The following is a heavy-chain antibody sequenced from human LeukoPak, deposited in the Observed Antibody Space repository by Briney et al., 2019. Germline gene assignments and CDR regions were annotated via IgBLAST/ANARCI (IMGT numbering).Heavy chain of an antibody. CDR1: GYTFTKFD. D-gene: IGHD3-10*01. J-gene: IGHJ4*02. V-gene: IGHV1-69*13. Sequence: SVKVSCKASGYTFTKFDISWVRQAPGQGLEWMGGIIPIFGTANYAQKFQGRVTITADESTSTAYMELSSLRSEDTAVYYCARVEGSNYYFDYWGQGTLVTISS. CDR3: ARVEGSNYYFDY. CDR2: IIPIFGTA.